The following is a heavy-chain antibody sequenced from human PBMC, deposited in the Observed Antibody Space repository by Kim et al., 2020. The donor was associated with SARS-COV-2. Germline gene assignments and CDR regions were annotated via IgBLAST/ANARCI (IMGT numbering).Heavy chain of an antibody. J-gene: IGHJ1*01. V-gene: IGHV3-33*01. Sequence: GGSLRLSCVASGFGFNNYAMHWVRQAPGKGLEWVAFMFSAGTDEVYADSVKGRFKISRDNSKNTLYLQMDNLRFEDTAMYWCARGYYDSSLLLEYFQHWGRGTPVPVSS. D-gene: IGHD3-22*01. CDR1: GFGFNNYA. CDR2: MFSAGTDE. CDR3: ARGYYDSSLLLEYFQH.